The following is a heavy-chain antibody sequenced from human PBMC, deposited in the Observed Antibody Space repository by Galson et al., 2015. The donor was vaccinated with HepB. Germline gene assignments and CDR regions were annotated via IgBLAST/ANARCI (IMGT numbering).Heavy chain of an antibody. Sequence: SVKVSCKASGYTLTNYHFHWVRQAPGQGPEWMGKIFAGGGSTRYAERFQGRVTLTRDSSTSTIYMEVNNLRAEDTAVYYCARETSRIVFHAFDIWGQGTMVTVSS. CDR2: IFAGGGST. J-gene: IGHJ3*02. D-gene: IGHD2-21*01. V-gene: IGHV1-46*01. CDR3: ARETSRIVFHAFDI. CDR1: GYTLTNYH.